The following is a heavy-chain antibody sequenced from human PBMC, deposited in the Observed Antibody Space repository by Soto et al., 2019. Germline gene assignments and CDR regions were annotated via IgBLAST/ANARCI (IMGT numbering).Heavy chain of an antibody. V-gene: IGHV3-30*18. D-gene: IGHD6-19*01. CDR2: ISYDGDDQ. CDR3: AKDRGHIAVAAITGGGDSPI. J-gene: IGHJ3*02. CDR1: GFTLSSYG. Sequence: QLVESGGGVVQPGTSLRLSCVASGFTLSSYGMHWVRQAPGKGLEWVAAISYDGDDQYYGDSVRGRFTISRDNSESTVYLQMNSLRADDTGGYYFAKDRGHIAVAAITGGGDSPIWGRGTMVAVSS.